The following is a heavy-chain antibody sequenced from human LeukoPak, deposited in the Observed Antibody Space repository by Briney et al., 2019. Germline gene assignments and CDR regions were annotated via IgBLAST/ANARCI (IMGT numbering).Heavy chain of an antibody. CDR2: INPNSGGT. CDR3: ARTSTNGVCYY. CDR1: GYTFTGYY. D-gene: IGHD2-8*01. V-gene: IGHV1-2*02. Sequence: ASVNVSCKASGYTFTGYYMHWVRQAPGQGLEWMGWINPNSGGTNYAQKFQGRVTMTTDTSTSTAYMELRSLRSDDTAVYYCARTSTNGVCYYWGQGTLVTVSS. J-gene: IGHJ4*02.